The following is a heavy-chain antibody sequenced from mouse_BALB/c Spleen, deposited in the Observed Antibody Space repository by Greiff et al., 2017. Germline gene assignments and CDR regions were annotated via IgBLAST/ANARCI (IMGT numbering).Heavy chain of an antibody. Sequence: EVHLVESGPELVKPGASVKVSCKASGYAFTSYNMYWVKQSHGKSLEWIGYIDPYNGGTSYNQKFKGKATLTVDKSSSTAYMHLNSLTSEDSAVYYCASYGYDAMDYWGQGTSVTVSS. CDR3: ASYGYDAMDY. J-gene: IGHJ4*01. V-gene: IGHV1S135*01. CDR2: IDPYNGGT. D-gene: IGHD1-2*01. CDR1: GYAFTSYN.